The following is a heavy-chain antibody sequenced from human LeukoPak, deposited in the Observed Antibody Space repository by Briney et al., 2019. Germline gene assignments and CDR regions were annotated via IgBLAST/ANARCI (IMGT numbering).Heavy chain of an antibody. V-gene: IGHV1-24*01. J-gene: IGHJ4*02. Sequence: ASVKVSCKVSGYTLTELSMHWVRQAPGKGLEWMGGFNPEDGETIYAQKFQGRVTMTEDTSTDTAYMELSSLRSEDTAVYYCATGTYYYDSSGYPGWGQGTLVTVSS. CDR2: FNPEDGET. D-gene: IGHD3-22*01. CDR3: ATGTYYYDSSGYPG. CDR1: GYTLTELS.